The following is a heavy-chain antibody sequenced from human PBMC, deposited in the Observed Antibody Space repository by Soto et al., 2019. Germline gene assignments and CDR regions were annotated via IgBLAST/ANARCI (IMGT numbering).Heavy chain of an antibody. V-gene: IGHV3-15*07. CDR3: TTGSNEGY. D-gene: IGHD1-1*01. Sequence: EVQLLESGGGLVKPGGSLRLSCAASGFSFSSAWMNWVRQAPGQGLEWVGRIRIKPEGETTDYPAPVKGRFAISRDDSNHPLYLQMTSQKIEDTAVYYCTTGSNEGYWGQGTLVTVSS. CDR1: GFSFSSAW. J-gene: IGHJ4*02. CDR2: IRIKPEGETT.